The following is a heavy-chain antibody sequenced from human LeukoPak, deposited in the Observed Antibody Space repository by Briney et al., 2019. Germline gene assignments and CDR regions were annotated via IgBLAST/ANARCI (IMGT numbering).Heavy chain of an antibody. CDR2: ISSDGTNK. CDR3: ARDRVYDFWSGYYLDYYYYGMDV. CDR1: RFFFSSYA. D-gene: IGHD3-3*01. V-gene: IGHV3-30-3*01. Sequence: GGSLRLSCAASRFFFSSYAMHWVRQAPGKGLEWLAVISSDGTNKYYADSVKGRFTISRDNSKNTLYLQMNSLRSDDTAVYYCARDRVYDFWSGYYLDYYYYGMDVWGQGTTVTVSS. J-gene: IGHJ6*02.